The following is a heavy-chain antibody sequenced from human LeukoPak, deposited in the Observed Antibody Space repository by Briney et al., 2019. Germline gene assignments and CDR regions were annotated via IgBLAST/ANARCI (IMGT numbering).Heavy chain of an antibody. CDR2: ISWNSGSI. D-gene: IGHD3-10*01. J-gene: IGHJ6*02. Sequence: PGRSLRLSCAASGFTFDDYAMHWVRQAPGKGLEWVSGISWNSGSIGCADSVKGRFTISRDNAKNSLYLQMNSLRAEDTALYYCAKDVGELSKYYYYYYGMDVWGQGTTVTVSS. CDR1: GFTFDDYA. CDR3: AKDVGELSKYYYYYYGMDV. V-gene: IGHV3-9*01.